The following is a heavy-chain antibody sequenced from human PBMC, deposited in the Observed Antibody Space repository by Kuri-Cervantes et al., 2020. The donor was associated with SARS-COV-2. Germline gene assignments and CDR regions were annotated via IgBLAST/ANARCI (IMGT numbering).Heavy chain of an antibody. CDR1: GYTFTSYG. J-gene: IGHJ6*02. CDR2: ISAYNGNT. D-gene: IGHD5-18*01. CDR3: ARDTSGTAMDYYYYGMDV. Sequence: ASVQVSCKASGYTFTSYGISWVRQAPGQGLEWMGWISAYNGNTNYAQKLQGRVTMTTDTSTSTAYMELRSLRSEDTAVYYCARDTSGTAMDYYYYGMDVWGQGTTVTVSS. V-gene: IGHV1-18*01.